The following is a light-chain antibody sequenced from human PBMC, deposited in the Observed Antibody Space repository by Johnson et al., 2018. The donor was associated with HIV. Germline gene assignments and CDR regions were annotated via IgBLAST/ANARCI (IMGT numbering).Light chain of an antibody. CDR1: SSNIGSNT. CDR3: AAWDDSLNGLV. J-gene: IGLJ1*01. CDR2: RSN. Sequence: SALTQPPSASGTPGQRVTISCSGSSSNIGSNTVNWYQQLPGTAPKLLIYRSNQRPSGVPDRFSGSKSGTSASLAISGLPAEDEADYYCAAWDDSLNGLVVGTGTKVIVL. V-gene: IGLV1-44*01.